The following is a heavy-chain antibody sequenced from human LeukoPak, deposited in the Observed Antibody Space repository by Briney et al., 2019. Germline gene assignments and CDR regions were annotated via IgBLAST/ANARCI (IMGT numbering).Heavy chain of an antibody. D-gene: IGHD3-3*01. V-gene: IGHV7-4-1*02. J-gene: IGHJ5*02. Sequence: ASVKVSCKASGYTFSSYTMNWVRQAPGQGLEWMGWINTNTGNPTYAQDYTGRFVFSLDTSVSTTYLQISRLKAEDTAVYYCAGAPSYGGTNKFLPPGARAPLAPVPWG. CDR1: GYTFSSYT. CDR3: AGAPSYGGTNKFLPPGARAPLAPVP. CDR2: INTNTGNP.